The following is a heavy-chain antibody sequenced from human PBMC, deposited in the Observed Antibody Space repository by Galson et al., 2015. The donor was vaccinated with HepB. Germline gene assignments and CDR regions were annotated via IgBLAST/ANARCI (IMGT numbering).Heavy chain of an antibody. CDR2: ISSSSSYT. V-gene: IGHV3-11*05. CDR1: GFTFSDYY. Sequence: SLRLSCAASGFTFSDYYMSWIRQAPGKGLEWVSYISSSSSYTNYADSVKGRFTISRDNAKNSLYLQMNSLRAEDTAVYYCARDPEYDSSGYYDEYGMDVWGQGTTVTVSS. CDR3: ARDPEYDSSGYYDEYGMDV. J-gene: IGHJ6*02. D-gene: IGHD3-22*01.